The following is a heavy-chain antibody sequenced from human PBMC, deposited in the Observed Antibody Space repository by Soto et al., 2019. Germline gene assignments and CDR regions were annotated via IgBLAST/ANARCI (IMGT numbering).Heavy chain of an antibody. CDR2: MSWNSGNI. V-gene: IGHV3-9*01. D-gene: IGHD2-15*01. CDR1: GFGFGCYA. Sequence: GGSLRLSCVASGFGFGCYAMHWVRQGPGKGLEWVSGMSWNSGNIGYADSVKGRFTISRDNAKNSLYLQMNSLSAEDTALYYCANDIGGEMHAFDIWGQGTMVTVSS. J-gene: IGHJ3*02. CDR3: ANDIGGEMHAFDI.